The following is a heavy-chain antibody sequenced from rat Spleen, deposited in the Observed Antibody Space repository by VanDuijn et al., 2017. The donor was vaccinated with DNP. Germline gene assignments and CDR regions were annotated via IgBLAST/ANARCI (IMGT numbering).Heavy chain of an antibody. D-gene: IGHD1-6*01. CDR2: ISYDGGRT. V-gene: IGHV5-29*01. CDR3: ARANILRSFDY. J-gene: IGHJ2*01. Sequence: GGLVQPGRSLKLSCAASGFSFRNYGMAWVRQTPKKGLEWVATISYDGGRTYYRDSVKGRFTISRDDAKTTLYLQMDSLRSEDTATYYCARANILRSFDYWGQGVMVTVSS. CDR1: GFSFRNYG.